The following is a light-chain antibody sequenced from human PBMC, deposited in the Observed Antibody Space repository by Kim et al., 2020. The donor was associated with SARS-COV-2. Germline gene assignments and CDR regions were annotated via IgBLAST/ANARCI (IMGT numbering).Light chain of an antibody. Sequence: QAGLTQPPSVSKGLRETATLTCTGNSNNVGDEGAGWLQQHQGHPPKLLFYRNNNRPSGISERLSASRSGNTASLTITGLQAEDEADYYCSAWDRSLGAWVFGGGTQLTVL. CDR2: RNN. CDR3: SAWDRSLGAWV. V-gene: IGLV10-54*01. J-gene: IGLJ2*01. CDR1: SNNVGDEG.